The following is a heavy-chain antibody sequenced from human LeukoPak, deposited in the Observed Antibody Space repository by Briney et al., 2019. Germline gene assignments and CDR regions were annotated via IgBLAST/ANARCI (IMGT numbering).Heavy chain of an antibody. V-gene: IGHV4-39*01. J-gene: IGHJ6*03. CDR3: ARHPMVLLWFGEFGYYMDV. Sequence: SETLSLTCTVSGGSISSSSYYWGWIRQPPGKGLEWIGNIYYSGNTYYNSSLKSRVTISVDTSKNQFSLRLSSVTAADTAVYYCARHPMVLLWFGEFGYYMDVWGKGTTVTISS. D-gene: IGHD3-10*01. CDR2: IYYSGNT. CDR1: GGSISSSSYY.